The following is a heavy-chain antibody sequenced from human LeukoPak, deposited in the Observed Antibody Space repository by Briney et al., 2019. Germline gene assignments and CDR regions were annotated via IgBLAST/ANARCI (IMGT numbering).Heavy chain of an antibody. CDR3: ARDRRYGDYVNSDWADWYYFDY. J-gene: IGHJ4*02. CDR2: IYSGGST. D-gene: IGHD4-17*01. Sequence: GGSLRLSCAASGFTVSSNYMSWVRQAPGKGLEWVSVIYSGGSTYYADSVKGRFTISRDNSKNTLYLQMNSLRAEDTAVYYCARDRRYGDYVNSDWADWYYFDYWGQGTLVTVSS. V-gene: IGHV3-66*01. CDR1: GFTVSSNY.